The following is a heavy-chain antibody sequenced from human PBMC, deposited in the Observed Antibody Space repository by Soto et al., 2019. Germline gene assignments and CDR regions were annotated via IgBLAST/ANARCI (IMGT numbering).Heavy chain of an antibody. D-gene: IGHD3-22*01. Sequence: QVQLQESGPGLVKPSETLSLTCTVSGGSISSYYWSWIRQPAGKGLELIGRIHTSGNTNYNPFLKSRVTVSVDTSNNQFSLRLRSVTAADTAVYYCARLFDSSNSITAGMDVWGQGTTVIVSS. J-gene: IGHJ6*02. CDR2: IHTSGNT. CDR3: ARLFDSSNSITAGMDV. V-gene: IGHV4-4*07. CDR1: GGSISSYY.